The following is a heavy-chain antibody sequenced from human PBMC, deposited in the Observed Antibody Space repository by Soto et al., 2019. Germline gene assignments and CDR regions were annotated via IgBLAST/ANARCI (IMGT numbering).Heavy chain of an antibody. Sequence: GGSLRLSCAASGFTFTRYSMNWVRQAPGKGLEWVSSISSTTNYIYYGDSMKGRFTISRDNAKNSLYLEMNSLRAEDTAVYYCARESEDLTSNFDYWGQGTLVTVFS. J-gene: IGHJ4*02. V-gene: IGHV3-21*06. CDR2: ISSTTNYI. CDR1: GFTFTRYS. CDR3: ARESEDLTSNFDY.